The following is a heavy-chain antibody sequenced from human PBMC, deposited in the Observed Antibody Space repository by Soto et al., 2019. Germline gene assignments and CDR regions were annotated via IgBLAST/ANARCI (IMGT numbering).Heavy chain of an antibody. V-gene: IGHV1-69*13. Sequence: SVTVPCKASGGSFHSYAIRRVRQAPRQGLEWMGGIIPILGTANYAQKYQGRVTLTADDSTSTAYMELSSLRSEDPAVYYCARGLDPRFPSTPTLSSYYDYYVIDFWGQGTTVTVSS. CDR2: IIPILGTA. CDR3: ARGLDPRFPSTPTLSSYYDYYVIDF. D-gene: IGHD1-1*01. CDR1: GGSFHSYA. J-gene: IGHJ6*02.